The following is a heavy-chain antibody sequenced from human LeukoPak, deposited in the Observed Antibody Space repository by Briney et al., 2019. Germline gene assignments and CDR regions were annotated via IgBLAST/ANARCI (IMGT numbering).Heavy chain of an antibody. CDR3: ARGADCSSTSCYTNWFDP. J-gene: IGHJ5*02. CDR2: IYYSGST. CDR1: GGSFSGYY. V-gene: IGHV4-59*01. Sequence: SETLSLTCAVYGGSFSGYYWSWIRQPPGKGLEWIGYIYYSGSTNYNPSLKSRVTISVDTSKNQFSLKLSSVTAADTAVYYCARGADCSSTSCYTNWFDPWGQGTLVTVSS. D-gene: IGHD2-2*02.